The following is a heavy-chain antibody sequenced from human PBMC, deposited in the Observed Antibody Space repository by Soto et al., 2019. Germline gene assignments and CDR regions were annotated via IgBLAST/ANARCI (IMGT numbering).Heavy chain of an antibody. CDR3: ARGNGGSYDWFDP. CDR2: MIPNSGNT. V-gene: IGHV1-8*01. Sequence: ASVKVSCKASGYTFTRYDINWVRQATGQGLEWMGWMIPNSGNTGYAQKFQGRLTMTRNTSISTAYMELSSPRSEDTAVYYCARGNGGSYDWFDPWGQGTLVPVSS. J-gene: IGHJ5*02. CDR1: GYTFTRYD. D-gene: IGHD1-26*01.